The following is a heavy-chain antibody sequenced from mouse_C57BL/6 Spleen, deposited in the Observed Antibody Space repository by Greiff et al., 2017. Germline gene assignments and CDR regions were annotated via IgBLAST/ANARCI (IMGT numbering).Heavy chain of an antibody. Sequence: EVKLVESGGDLVKPGGSLKLSCAASGFTFNSYGMSWVRQTPDKRLEWVATISSGGSYTYYPDSVKGRFTISRDNAKNTLYLQMSSLKSEDTAMYYCARPGTYWYFDVWGTGTTVTVSS. CDR2: ISSGGSYT. D-gene: IGHD4-1*01. V-gene: IGHV5-6*01. J-gene: IGHJ1*03. CDR3: ARPGTYWYFDV. CDR1: GFTFNSYG.